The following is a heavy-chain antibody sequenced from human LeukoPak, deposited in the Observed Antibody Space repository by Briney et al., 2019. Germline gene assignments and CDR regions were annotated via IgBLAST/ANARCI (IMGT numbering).Heavy chain of an antibody. CDR2: IYYSGST. CDR3: ARNWGPDWYFHL. CDR1: GGSISSGGYY. V-gene: IGHV4-31*03. D-gene: IGHD7-27*01. Sequence: SQTLSLTCTVSGGSISSGGYYWSWIRQHPGKGLEWIGYIYYSGSTYYNPSLKSRVTISVDTSKNQFSLKLSSVTAADTAVYYCARNWGPDWYFHLWGRGALVTVSS. J-gene: IGHJ2*01.